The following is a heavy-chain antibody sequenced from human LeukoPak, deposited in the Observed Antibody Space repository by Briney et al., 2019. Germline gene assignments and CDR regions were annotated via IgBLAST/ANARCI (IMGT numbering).Heavy chain of an antibody. CDR1: GYTFTGYY. Sequence: GASVKVSCKASGYTFTGYYMHWVRQAPGQGLERMGRISPNSGGTNYAQKFQGRVTMTRDTSISTAYMELSRLRSDDTAVYYCARGEWIQLGSVYQDYWGQGTLVTVSS. CDR2: ISPNSGGT. V-gene: IGHV1-2*06. CDR3: ARGEWIQLGSVYQDY. D-gene: IGHD5-18*01. J-gene: IGHJ4*02.